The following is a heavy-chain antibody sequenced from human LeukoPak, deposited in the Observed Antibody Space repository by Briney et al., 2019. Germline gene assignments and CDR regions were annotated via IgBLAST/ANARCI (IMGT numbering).Heavy chain of an antibody. CDR1: GGTFSSYA. CDR3: NLYYYDSSAPLGSYYYYGMDV. D-gene: IGHD3-22*01. J-gene: IGHJ6*02. V-gene: IGHV1-69*13. Sequence: ASVKVSCKASGGTFSSYAISWVRQAPGQGLEWMGGIIPIFGTANYAQKFQGRVTITADESTSTAYMELSSLRSEDTAVYYCNLYYYDSSAPLGSYYYYGMDVWGQGTTVTVPS. CDR2: IIPIFGTA.